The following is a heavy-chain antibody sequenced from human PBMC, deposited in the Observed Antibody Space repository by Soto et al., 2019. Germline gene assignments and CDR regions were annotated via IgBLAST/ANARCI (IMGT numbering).Heavy chain of an antibody. V-gene: IGHV1-3*01. CDR1: GYIFSSSG. CDR3: ARDSERVEVPRTGWFDP. CDR2: INADNGQT. Sequence: QVQHVQSGAQLKEPGASVKISCETSGYIFSSSGIHWVRQAPGQGLEWMGWINADNGQTRYSQNFQDRVTITRDTSANTAYMELTGLRSEDTSIYYCARDSERVEVPRTGWFDPWGQGTVVTVSS. J-gene: IGHJ5*02. D-gene: IGHD3-3*01.